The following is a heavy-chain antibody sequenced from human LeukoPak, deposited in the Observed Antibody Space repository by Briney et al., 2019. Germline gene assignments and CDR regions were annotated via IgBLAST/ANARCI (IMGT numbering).Heavy chain of an antibody. CDR1: GFTFSSFW. CDR2: INPDGSKT. J-gene: IGHJ5*02. V-gene: IGHV3-7*01. D-gene: IGHD6-13*01. CDR3: ATAPAAADSS. Sequence: GGSPRLSCDASGFTFSSFWMTWVRQSPGKGLEWVANINPDGSKTTYVDSVKGRFTISRDNAKNSVFLHMSSLRAEDTAVYYCATAPAAADSSWGQGTLVAVSS.